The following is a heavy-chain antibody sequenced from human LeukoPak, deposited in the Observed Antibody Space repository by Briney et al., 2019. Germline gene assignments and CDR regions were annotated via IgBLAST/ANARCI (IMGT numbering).Heavy chain of an antibody. CDR3: ARVIYGDYENWFDP. Sequence: SQTLSLTCAVSGGSISSGGYSWSWIRQPPGKGLEWIGYIYYSGSTYYNPSLKSRVTISVDTSKNQFSLKLSSVTAADTAVYYCARVIYGDYENWFDPWGQGTLVTVSS. V-gene: IGHV4-30-4*07. D-gene: IGHD4-17*01. CDR1: GGSISSGGYS. J-gene: IGHJ5*02. CDR2: IYYSGST.